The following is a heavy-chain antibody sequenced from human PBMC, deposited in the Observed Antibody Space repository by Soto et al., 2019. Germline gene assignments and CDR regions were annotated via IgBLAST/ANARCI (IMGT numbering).Heavy chain of an antibody. J-gene: IGHJ4*02. CDR1: GFSLSTSGVG. CDR3: AHRQTTVSWGTFDY. CDR2: IYWDDDK. D-gene: IGHD4-4*01. V-gene: IGHV2-5*02. Sequence: QITLKESGPTLVKPTQTLTLTCTFSGFSLSTSGVGVGWIRPLPGKALEWLALIYWDDDKRYSPSLKSRLTINHATSKSQAVLTFTAMDPVDTATYYCAHRQTTVSWGTFDYWGQGTLVPVSS.